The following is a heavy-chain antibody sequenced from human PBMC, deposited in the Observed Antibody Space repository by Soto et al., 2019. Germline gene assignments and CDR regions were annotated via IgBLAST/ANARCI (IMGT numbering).Heavy chain of an antibody. CDR2: ISPYNGDT. CDR3: ASTRSDGKDRPYDY. D-gene: IGHD2-15*01. V-gene: IGHV1-18*04. Sequence: AASGKVSCKTSGYTFITYGISWVRHAPGQGLEWMGWISPYNGDTNYAQKFQGRVTMTTDTSTSTAYMELRSLRSDDTAVYYCASTRSDGKDRPYDYWGRGTRGTV. J-gene: IGHJ4*02. CDR1: GYTFITYG.